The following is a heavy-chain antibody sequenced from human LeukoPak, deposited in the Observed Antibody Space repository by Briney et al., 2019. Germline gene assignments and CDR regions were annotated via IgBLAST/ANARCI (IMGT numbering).Heavy chain of an antibody. J-gene: IGHJ4*02. D-gene: IGHD2-15*01. V-gene: IGHV1-18*01. CDR2: ISTYNGNT. CDR3: ARDPTVVMVAATPFDY. CDR1: GYTFTSYG. Sequence: ASVKVSCKASGYTFTSYGISWVRQAPGQGLEWMGWISTYNGNTNYAQKLQGRVSMTTDTSTNTAYVELRSLRSDDTAVYYCARDPTVVMVAATPFDYWGQGTLVTVSS.